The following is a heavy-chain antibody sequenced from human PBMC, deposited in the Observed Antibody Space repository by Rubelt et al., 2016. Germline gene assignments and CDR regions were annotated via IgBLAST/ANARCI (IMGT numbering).Heavy chain of an antibody. CDR3: TKNKYYFDY. J-gene: IGHJ4*02. CDR1: GFTFSSNA. V-gene: IGHV3-23*01. CDR2: ISGSGGST. Sequence: GSGGGLVQPGGSLRLSCTASGFTFSSNAMYWVRQAPGKGLEWVSSISGSGGSTYYADSVKGRFTISRDNSKNTLYLQMNSLGAEDTALYYCTKNKYYFDYWGQGTLVTVSS.